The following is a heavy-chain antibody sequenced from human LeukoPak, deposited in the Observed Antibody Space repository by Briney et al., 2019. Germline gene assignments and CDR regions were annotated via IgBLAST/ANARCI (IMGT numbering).Heavy chain of an antibody. CDR2: IKEDGSEK. D-gene: IGHD3-22*01. CDR1: GFIFSSYR. J-gene: IGHJ4*02. CDR3: AREQYYYDISGYSYYFDY. Sequence: GGSLRLSCAASGFIFSSYRMSWVRQAPGKGLEWVASIKEDGSEKNYVDSVKGRFTTSRDNAKNSLYLQMNSLRAEDTAVYYCAREQYYYDISGYSYYFDYWGQGTLVTVSS. V-gene: IGHV3-7*01.